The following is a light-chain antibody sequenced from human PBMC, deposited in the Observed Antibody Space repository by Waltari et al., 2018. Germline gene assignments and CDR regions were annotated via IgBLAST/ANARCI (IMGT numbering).Light chain of an antibody. CDR2: EVT. Sequence: QSALTQPASVSGSPGQSITISCTGTSSDVGGYIHVSWYQQQPGKAPKLLILEVTNRPSGISNRFSGSKSGNTASLTISGLQAEDEGEYYCSSFTTIGTLVVFGGGTKVTVL. V-gene: IGLV2-14*01. CDR3: SSFTTIGTLVV. J-gene: IGLJ2*01. CDR1: SSDVGGYIH.